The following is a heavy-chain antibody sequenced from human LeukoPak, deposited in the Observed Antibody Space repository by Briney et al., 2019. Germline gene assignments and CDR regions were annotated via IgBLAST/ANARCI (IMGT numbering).Heavy chain of an antibody. CDR3: AREKYYYGSGSYYNDPLGGWFDP. CDR1: GFTFSDYY. CDR2: ISSIGSTI. Sequence: GGSLRLSCAASGFTFSDYYMSWIRQAPGKGLEWVSYISSIGSTIYYADSVKGRFTISRDNAKNSLYLQMNGLRAEDTAVYYCAREKYYYGSGSYYNDPLGGWFDPWGQGTLVTVSS. D-gene: IGHD3-10*01. V-gene: IGHV3-11*01. J-gene: IGHJ5*02.